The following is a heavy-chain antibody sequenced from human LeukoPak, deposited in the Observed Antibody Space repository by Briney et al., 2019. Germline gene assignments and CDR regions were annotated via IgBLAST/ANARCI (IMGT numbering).Heavy chain of an antibody. CDR3: ARRAGAYSHPYDY. CDR2: ISSSSSYI. V-gene: IGHV3-21*04. J-gene: IGHJ4*02. D-gene: IGHD4/OR15-4a*01. Sequence: GGSLRLSCAASGITFSSYSMNWVRQAPGKGLEWVSSISSSSSYIYYADSVKGRFTISRDNSKNTLYLQMNSLRAEDTAVYYCARRAGAYSHPYDYWGQGTLITVSS. CDR1: GITFSSYS.